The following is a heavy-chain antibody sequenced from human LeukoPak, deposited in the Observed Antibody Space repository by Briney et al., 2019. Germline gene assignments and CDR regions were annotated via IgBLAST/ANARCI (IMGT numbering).Heavy chain of an antibody. CDR2: IYYSGST. CDR3: ARRTRSLYHFDY. J-gene: IGHJ4*02. V-gene: IGHV4-39*01. D-gene: IGHD2-2*01. CDR1: GGSISSSSYY. Sequence: SETLSLTCTVSGGSISSSSYYWGWIRQPPGKGLEWIGSIYYSGSTYYNPSLKSRVTISVDTSKNQFSLKLSSVTAADTAVYYCARRTRSLYHFDYWGQGTLVTVSS.